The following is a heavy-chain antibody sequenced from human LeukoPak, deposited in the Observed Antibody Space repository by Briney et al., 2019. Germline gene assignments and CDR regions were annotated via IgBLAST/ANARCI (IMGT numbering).Heavy chain of an antibody. CDR3: ARSDI. Sequence: PSETLSLTCTVSGGSISSYYWSWIRQPPGKGLEWIGYIYYSGSTFYNPSLESRVTLSVDPSKNQFSLKLSSVTAADTAVYYCARSDIWGQGTMVTVSS. V-gene: IGHV4-59*04. CDR2: IYYSGST. CDR1: GGSISSYY. J-gene: IGHJ3*02.